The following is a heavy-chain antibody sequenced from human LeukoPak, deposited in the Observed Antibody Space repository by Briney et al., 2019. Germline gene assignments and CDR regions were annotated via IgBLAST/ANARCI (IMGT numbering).Heavy chain of an antibody. CDR1: GGSISSDGYS. Sequence: SETLSLTCAVSGGSISSDGYSWSWIRQPPGKGLEWIGYIYHSGSTYYNPSLKSRVAISVDWSKNQFSLKLSSVTAADTAVYYCASAYYGGNSLSFNYWGLGSQVTVSS. J-gene: IGHJ4*02. D-gene: IGHD4-23*01. CDR2: IYHSGST. V-gene: IGHV4-30-2*01. CDR3: ASAYYGGNSLSFNY.